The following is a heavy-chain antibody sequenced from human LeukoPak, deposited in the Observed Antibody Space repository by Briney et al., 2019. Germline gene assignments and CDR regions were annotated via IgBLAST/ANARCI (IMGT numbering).Heavy chain of an antibody. CDR1: GDSISSYY. J-gene: IGHJ5*02. CDR3: ARDRQWLVDH. D-gene: IGHD6-19*01. V-gene: IGHV4-4*07. CDR2: VYVTGST. Sequence: SETPSLTCTVPGDSISSYYWSWIRQPAGKGLEWIGRVYVTGSTNLNPALQSRVTMSVDTSKNQFSLNLTSVTAADTAVYYCARDRQWLVDHWGQGTLVTVSS.